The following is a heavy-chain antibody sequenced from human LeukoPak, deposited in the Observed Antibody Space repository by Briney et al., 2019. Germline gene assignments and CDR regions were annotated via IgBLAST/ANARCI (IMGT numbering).Heavy chain of an antibody. V-gene: IGHV3-48*04. D-gene: IGHD3-10*01. CDR1: GFTFSSYS. CDR3: VRGGFSLDR. J-gene: IGHJ5*02. Sequence: GGSLRLSCAASGFTFSSYSMNWARQAPGKGLEWVSYISYSSSTIYYADSVKGRIFISRDNARHSLYLQMNSPRAEDTAVYYCVRGGFSLDRWGQGTLVTVSS. CDR2: ISYSSSTI.